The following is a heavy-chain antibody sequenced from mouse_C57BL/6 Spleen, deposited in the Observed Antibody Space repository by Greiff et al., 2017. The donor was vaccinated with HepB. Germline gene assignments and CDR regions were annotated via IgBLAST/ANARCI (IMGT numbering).Heavy chain of an antibody. D-gene: IGHD1-1*01. Sequence: QVQLKQSGAELVRPGTSVKVSCKASGYAFTNYLIEWVKQRPGQGLEWIGVINPGSGGTNYNEKFKGKATLTADKSSSTAYMQLSSLTSEDSAVYFCARGEGYYYGSSYDYFDYWGQGTTLTVSS. V-gene: IGHV1-54*01. CDR1: GYAFTNYL. CDR3: ARGEGYYYGSSYDYFDY. J-gene: IGHJ2*01. CDR2: INPGSGGT.